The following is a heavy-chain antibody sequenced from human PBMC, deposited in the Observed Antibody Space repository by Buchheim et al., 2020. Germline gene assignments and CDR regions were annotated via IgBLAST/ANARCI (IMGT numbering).Heavy chain of an antibody. CDR3: AKGHYYDSSGYYYRGAFDI. D-gene: IGHD3-22*01. CDR2: IRYDGSNK. CDR1: GFIFSSYG. V-gene: IGHV3-30*02. J-gene: IGHJ3*02. Sequence: QVQLVESGGGVVQPGRSLRLSCAASGFIFSSYGMHWVRQAPGKGLEWVAFIRYDGSNKYYADSVMGRFTISRDNSNNTLYLQMNSLRAEDTAVYYCAKGHYYDSSGYYYRGAFDIWGQGT.